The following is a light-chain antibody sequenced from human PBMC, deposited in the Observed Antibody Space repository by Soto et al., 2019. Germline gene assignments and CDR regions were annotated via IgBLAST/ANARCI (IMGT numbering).Light chain of an antibody. CDR2: RNY. J-gene: IGLJ1*01. V-gene: IGLV1-47*01. CDR1: SSNIGSHY. Sequence: QSVLTQPPSASGTPGQRVTISCSGGSSNIGSHYVSWYQQLPGTAPKLLIHRNYQRPSGVPDRFSGSKSGTSASLAISGLRSEDEASYYCAAWDDTLSGYVFGTGTKVTVL. CDR3: AAWDDTLSGYV.